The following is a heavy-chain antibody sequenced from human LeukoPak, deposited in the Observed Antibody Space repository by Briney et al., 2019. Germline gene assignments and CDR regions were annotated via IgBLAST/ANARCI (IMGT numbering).Heavy chain of an antibody. CDR1: GFTFSSYR. CDR3: ARYSAYAQDY. Sequence: GGSLRLSCAASGFTFSSYRMNWVRQAPGKGLEGVSYIGVSSNTIYYADSVKGRFTISRDNAKNSLYLQMSSLRDEDTAVYYCARYSAYAQDYWGQGTLVTVSS. D-gene: IGHD2-2*01. CDR2: IGVSSNTI. J-gene: IGHJ4*02. V-gene: IGHV3-48*02.